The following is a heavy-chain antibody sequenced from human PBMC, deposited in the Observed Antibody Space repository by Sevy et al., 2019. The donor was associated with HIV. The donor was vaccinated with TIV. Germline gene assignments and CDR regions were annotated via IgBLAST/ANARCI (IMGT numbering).Heavy chain of an antibody. CDR2: FDPEDGET. CDR1: GYTLTELF. Sequence: ASVKVSCKVSGYTLTELFMHWVRQAPGKGLEWMGGFDPEDGETIYAQKFQGRVTMTEDTSTDTAYMELSSLRSGDTAVYYCAHLQMGRAVAAAFDYWGQGTLVTVSS. CDR3: AHLQMGRAVAAAFDY. V-gene: IGHV1-24*01. J-gene: IGHJ4*02. D-gene: IGHD6-19*01.